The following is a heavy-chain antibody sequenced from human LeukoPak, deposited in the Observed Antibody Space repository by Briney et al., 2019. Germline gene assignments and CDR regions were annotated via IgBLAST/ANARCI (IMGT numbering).Heavy chain of an antibody. D-gene: IGHD1-26*01. CDR2: ISASGGST. Sequence: GGSLRLSCAASGFTFSSSAMRWVRQVPGKGLEWVSGISASGGSTSYADSVRGRFTISRDNSKNTLYVQMNSLRDEDTAVYYCARSEVGYAVLDFWGQGTLVTVSS. CDR3: ARSEVGYAVLDF. CDR1: GFTFSSSA. V-gene: IGHV3-23*01. J-gene: IGHJ4*02.